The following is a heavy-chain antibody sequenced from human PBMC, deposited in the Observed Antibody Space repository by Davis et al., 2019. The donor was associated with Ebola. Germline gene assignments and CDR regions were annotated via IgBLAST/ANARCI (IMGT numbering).Heavy chain of an antibody. CDR2: IKSKTDGGTT. J-gene: IGHJ2*01. D-gene: IGHD4-17*01. CDR1: GFTFSSYA. Sequence: GGSLRLSCAASGFTFSSYAMTWVRQAPGKGLEWVGRIKSKTDGGTTDYAAPVKGRFTISRDDSKNTLYLQMNSLKIEDTAVYYCTTLSTVTTMYFDLWGRGTLVTVSS. CDR3: TTLSTVTTMYFDL. V-gene: IGHV3-15*01.